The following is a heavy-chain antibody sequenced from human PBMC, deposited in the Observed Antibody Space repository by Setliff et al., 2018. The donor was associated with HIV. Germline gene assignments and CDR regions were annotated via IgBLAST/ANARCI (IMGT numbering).Heavy chain of an antibody. CDR2: ISPNNGDK. CDR1: GYSFTDYF. Sequence: WASVKVSCKASGYSFTDYFMHWVRQAPGQGLEWMGWISPNNGDKNIPQSFQGRVTMTRDTSINTAYMELSGLRSDDTAMYYCARQLSNSLDYWGQGTLVTVSS. D-gene: IGHD7-27*01. V-gene: IGHV1-2*02. CDR3: ARQLSNSLDY. J-gene: IGHJ4*02.